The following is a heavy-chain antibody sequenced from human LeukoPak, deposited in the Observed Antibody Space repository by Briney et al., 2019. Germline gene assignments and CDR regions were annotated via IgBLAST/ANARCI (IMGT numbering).Heavy chain of an antibody. V-gene: IGHV3-43*01. CDR1: GFTFDDYT. CDR2: ISWDGGST. CDR3: ASQYYYAMDV. Sequence: QAGGSLRLSCAASGFTFDDYTMHWVRQAPGKGLEWVSLISWDGGSTYYADSVKGRFTISRDNSKNSLYLQMNSLRTEDTALYYCASQYYYAMDVWGQGTTVTVSS. J-gene: IGHJ6*02.